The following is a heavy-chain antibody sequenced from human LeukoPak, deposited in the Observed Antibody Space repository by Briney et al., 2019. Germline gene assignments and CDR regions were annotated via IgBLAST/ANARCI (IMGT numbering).Heavy chain of an antibody. Sequence: GESLKISCVASGYNFTFYWIGWVRQMPGKGLEWMGIIYPGDSDTRYSPSFQGQVTISADKSINTAYLQWSSLKASDIAIYYCARRELYSGYDAYYGVDVWGQGTTVIVSS. CDR3: ARRELYSGYDAYYGVDV. D-gene: IGHD5-12*01. CDR2: IYPGDSDT. J-gene: IGHJ6*02. V-gene: IGHV5-51*01. CDR1: GYNFTFYW.